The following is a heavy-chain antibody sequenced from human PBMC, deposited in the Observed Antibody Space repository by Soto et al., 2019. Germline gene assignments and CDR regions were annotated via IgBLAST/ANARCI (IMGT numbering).Heavy chain of an antibody. CDR2: IDPSDSYT. J-gene: IGHJ2*01. V-gene: IGHV5-10-1*01. CDR1: GYSFTSYW. CDR3: ARSNLDTVVPAAWYFDL. D-gene: IGHD2-2*01. Sequence: GESLKISCKGSGYSFTSYWISWVRQMPGKGLEWMGRIDPSDSYTNYSPSFQGHVTISADKSISTAYLQWSSLKASDTAMYYCARSNLDTVVPAAWYFDLWGRGTLVTVSS.